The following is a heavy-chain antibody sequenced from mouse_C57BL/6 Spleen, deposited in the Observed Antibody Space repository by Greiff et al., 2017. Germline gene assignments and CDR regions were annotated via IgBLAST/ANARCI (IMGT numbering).Heavy chain of an antibody. CDR2: IDPSDSYT. D-gene: IGHD1-1*01. Sequence: QVQLQQPGAELVMPGASVKLSCKASGYTFTSYWMHWVKQRPGQGLEWIGEIDPSDSYTNYNQKFKGKSTLTVDKSSSTAYMQLSSLTSEDSAVYYCARRGTVVAPYFDYWGQGTTLTVSS. CDR3: ARRGTVVAPYFDY. CDR1: GYTFTSYW. V-gene: IGHV1-69*01. J-gene: IGHJ2*01.